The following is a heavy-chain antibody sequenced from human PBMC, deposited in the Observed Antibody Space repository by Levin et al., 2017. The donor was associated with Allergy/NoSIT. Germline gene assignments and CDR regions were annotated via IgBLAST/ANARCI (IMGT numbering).Heavy chain of an antibody. Sequence: ALRLSCAASGFTFDDYAMHWVRQAPGKGLEWVSGISWNSGSIGYADSVKGRFTISRDNAKNSLYLQMNSLRAEDTALYYCAKDPHYYYDSSGMDYWGQGTLVTVSS. CDR2: ISWNSGSI. CDR3: AKDPHYYYDSSGMDY. D-gene: IGHD3-22*01. CDR1: GFTFDDYA. V-gene: IGHV3-9*01. J-gene: IGHJ4*02.